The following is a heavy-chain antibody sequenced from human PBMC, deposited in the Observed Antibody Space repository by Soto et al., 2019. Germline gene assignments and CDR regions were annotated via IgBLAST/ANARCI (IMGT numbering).Heavy chain of an antibody. J-gene: IGHJ6*02. CDR1: GFTFSSYA. V-gene: IGHV3-30-3*01. CDR3: ARSLRFLEWLIDV. D-gene: IGHD3-3*01. Sequence: VQLVESGGGVVQPGRSLRLSCAASGFTFSSYAMHWVRQAPGKGLEWVAVISYDGSNKYYADSVKGRFTISRDNSKNTLYLQMNSLRAEDTAVYYCARSLRFLEWLIDVWGQGTTVTVSS. CDR2: ISYDGSNK.